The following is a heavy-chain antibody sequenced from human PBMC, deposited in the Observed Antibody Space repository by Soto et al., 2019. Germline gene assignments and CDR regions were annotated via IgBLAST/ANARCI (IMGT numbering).Heavy chain of an antibody. D-gene: IGHD6-13*01. CDR1: GFTFSSYA. Sequence: GGSLRLSCAASGFTFSSYAMHWVRQAPGKGLEWVAVISYDGSNKYYADSVKGRFTISRDNSKNTLYLQMNSLRAEDTAVYYCARDEEASSSWSPWGQGTLVTVSS. CDR3: ARDEEASSSWSP. V-gene: IGHV3-30-3*01. J-gene: IGHJ5*02. CDR2: ISYDGSNK.